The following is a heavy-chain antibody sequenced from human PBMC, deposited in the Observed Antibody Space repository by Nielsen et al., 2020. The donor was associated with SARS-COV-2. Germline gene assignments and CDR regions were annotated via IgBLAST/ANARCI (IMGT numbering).Heavy chain of an antibody. D-gene: IGHD5-24*01. CDR2: IKQDGSEK. V-gene: IGHV3-7*01. CDR3: AGAPWLQHFDY. Sequence: GESLKISCAASGFTFSSYWMSWVRQAPGKGLEWVANIKQDGSEKYYVDSVKGRFTISRDNAKNSLYLQMNSLRAEDTAVYYCAGAPWLQHFDYWGQGTLVTVSS. J-gene: IGHJ4*02. CDR1: GFTFSSYW.